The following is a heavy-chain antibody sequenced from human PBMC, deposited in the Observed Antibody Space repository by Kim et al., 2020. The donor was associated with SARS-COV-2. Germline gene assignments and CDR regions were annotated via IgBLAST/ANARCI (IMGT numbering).Heavy chain of an antibody. CDR2: ISGSSERT. CDR3: AKEGGVNTAYFSAMDV. CDR1: GFTFTNYA. Sequence: GGSLRLSCAASGFTFTNYAMAWVRQAPGKGLEWVSSISGSSERTYYTGSVKGRFTISRDNSGNALYLEMTSLRAEDTAVYYCAKEGGVNTAYFSAMDVLG. V-gene: IGHV3-23*01. J-gene: IGHJ6*01. D-gene: IGHD5-18*01.